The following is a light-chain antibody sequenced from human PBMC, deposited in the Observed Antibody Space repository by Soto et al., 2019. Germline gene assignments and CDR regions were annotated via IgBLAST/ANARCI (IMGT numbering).Light chain of an antibody. CDR2: DVS. CDR1: SSDVGGYKY. V-gene: IGLV2-14*01. J-gene: IGLJ2*01. Sequence: QSALTQPASVSGSPGQSITISCTGTSSDVGGYKYVSWYQQHPGKAPKLMIHDVSNRPSGVSNRFSGSKSGNTASLTISGLQAEDEADYYCSSYTSSSHVVFGGGTKVTVL. CDR3: SSYTSSSHVV.